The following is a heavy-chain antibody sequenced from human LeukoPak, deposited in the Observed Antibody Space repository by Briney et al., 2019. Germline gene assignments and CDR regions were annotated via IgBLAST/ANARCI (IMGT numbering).Heavy chain of an antibody. CDR1: GYTFADYY. J-gene: IGHJ4*02. D-gene: IGHD3-10*01. Sequence: ASVKVSCKASGYTFADYYIHWVRQAPGQGLEWMGWINPKSGGANYAQKFQGTVTMTRDTSISTAYMELSRLRFDDTAVYYCARDNYGTLDYWGQGTLVTVSS. V-gene: IGHV1-2*02. CDR2: INPKSGGA. CDR3: ARDNYGTLDY.